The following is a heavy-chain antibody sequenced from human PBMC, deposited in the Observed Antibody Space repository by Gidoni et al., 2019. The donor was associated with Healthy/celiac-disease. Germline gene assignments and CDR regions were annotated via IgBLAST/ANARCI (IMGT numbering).Heavy chain of an antibody. CDR3: ARDKEVLGIAARPDGMDV. D-gene: IGHD6-6*01. Sequence: QVQLVESGGGVVQPGRSLRLSCAAAGFTLRRSGLHWVRQAPGKGLEWVAVIWYDGSNKYYADSVKGRFTISRDNSKNTLYLQMNSLRAEDTAVYYCARDKEVLGIAARPDGMDVWGQGTTLTVSS. V-gene: IGHV3-33*01. CDR1: GFTLRRSG. CDR2: IWYDGSNK. J-gene: IGHJ6*02.